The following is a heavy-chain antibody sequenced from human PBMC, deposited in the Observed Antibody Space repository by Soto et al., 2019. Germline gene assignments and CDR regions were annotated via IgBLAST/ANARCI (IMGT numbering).Heavy chain of an antibody. Sequence: GGSLRLSCTASGFTFSNYAMSWVRQAPGKGLEWVSAITRTDSTYYADSVKGRFTISRDSAKNSLSLQMNSLRAEDTAVYFCARDNRGTFDYWGQGALVTVSS. V-gene: IGHV3-23*01. D-gene: IGHD7-27*01. CDR1: GFTFSNYA. J-gene: IGHJ4*02. CDR2: ITRTDST. CDR3: ARDNRGTFDY.